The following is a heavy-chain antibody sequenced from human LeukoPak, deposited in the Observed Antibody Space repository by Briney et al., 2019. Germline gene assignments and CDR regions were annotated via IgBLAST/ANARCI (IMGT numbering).Heavy chain of an antibody. D-gene: IGHD6-13*01. V-gene: IGHV3-7*04. Sequence: GGSLRLSCAASGFTFSTYWMTWVRQAPGKGLEWVANIKQDGSEKYYVDSVKGRFTISRDNAKNSLYLQMNGLRVEDTAVYYCARVANSWYNYFDFWGQGTLVTVSS. CDR1: GFTFSTYW. CDR3: ARVANSWYNYFDF. J-gene: IGHJ4*02. CDR2: IKQDGSEK.